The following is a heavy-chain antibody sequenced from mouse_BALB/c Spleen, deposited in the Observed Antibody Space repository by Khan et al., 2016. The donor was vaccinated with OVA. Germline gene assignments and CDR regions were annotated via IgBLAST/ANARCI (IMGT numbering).Heavy chain of an antibody. V-gene: IGHV1S137*01. CDR1: GYTFTDYV. CDR3: VRGRGEYRFAY. Sequence: VQLQESGAELVRPGVSVKISCKGSGYTFTDYVMHWVKQSHAKSLEWIGVISTYYGDTTHNQKFKGKATMTVDKSSSTAYMEFARLTSEDSAIYYCVRGRGEYRFAYWGRGTLVTVSA. D-gene: IGHD2-10*02. CDR2: ISTYYGDT. J-gene: IGHJ3*01.